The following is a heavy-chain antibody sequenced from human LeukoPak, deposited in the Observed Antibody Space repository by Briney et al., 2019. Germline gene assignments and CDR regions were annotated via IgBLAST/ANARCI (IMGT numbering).Heavy chain of an antibody. CDR1: GFNFDRYT. D-gene: IGHD3-10*02. Sequence: GGSLRLSCATSGFNFDRYTIHWVRQAPGKGLEWVSLAGWAGGTTFYSDSVRGRFTISRDSGRKSVYLQMNSLTTDDTTFYFCAKELDTMFFDYWGQGALVTVSS. J-gene: IGHJ4*02. CDR3: AKELDTMFFDY. V-gene: IGHV3-43*01. CDR2: AGWAGGTT.